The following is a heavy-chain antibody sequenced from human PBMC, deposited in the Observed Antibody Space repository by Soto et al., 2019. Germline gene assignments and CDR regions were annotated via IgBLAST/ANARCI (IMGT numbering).Heavy chain of an antibody. Sequence: QVQLVESGGGVVQPGRSLRLSCAASGFTFSSYGMHWVRQAPGKGLEWVAVIWYDGSNKYYADSVKGRFTISRDNSKNTLYLQMNSLRAEDTAVYYCARNYGDYVGTFDLWGRGTLVTVSS. CDR1: GFTFSSYG. V-gene: IGHV3-33*01. D-gene: IGHD4-17*01. CDR2: IWYDGSNK. CDR3: ARNYGDYVGTFDL. J-gene: IGHJ2*01.